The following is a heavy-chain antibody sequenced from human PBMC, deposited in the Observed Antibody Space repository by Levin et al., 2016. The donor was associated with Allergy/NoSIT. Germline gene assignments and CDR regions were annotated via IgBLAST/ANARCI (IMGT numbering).Heavy chain of an antibody. CDR1: GFTFSNYG. CDR3: ARDRGEGGLFDY. V-gene: IGHV3-48*02. CDR2: ISTSGGTM. D-gene: IGHD3-10*01. Sequence: GGSLRLSCVASGFTFSNYGMNWVRRTPGKGLEWVSYISTSGGTMYYTDSVKGRFTISRDNAKNSLSLQMNGLRDEDTAMYYCARDRGEGGLFDYWGHGTLVTVSS. J-gene: IGHJ4*01.